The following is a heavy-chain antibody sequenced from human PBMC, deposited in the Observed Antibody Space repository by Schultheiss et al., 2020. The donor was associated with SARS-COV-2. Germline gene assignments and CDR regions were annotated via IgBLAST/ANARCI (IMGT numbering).Heavy chain of an antibody. CDR2: ISSSGSTI. V-gene: IGHV3-11*01. D-gene: IGHD6-13*01. CDR1: GFTFSDYY. Sequence: LSLTCAASGFTFSDYYMSWIRQAPGKGLEWVSYISSSGSTIYYADSVKGRFTISRDNAKNSLYLQMNSLRAEDTAVYYCARDRVAAAVWFDPWGQGTLVTVSS. J-gene: IGHJ5*02. CDR3: ARDRVAAAVWFDP.